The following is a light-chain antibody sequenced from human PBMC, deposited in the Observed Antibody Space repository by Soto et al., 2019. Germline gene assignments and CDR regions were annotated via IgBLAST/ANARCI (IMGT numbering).Light chain of an antibody. V-gene: IGKV2-30*01. CDR1: QSLVYSDGNTY. CDR2: KVS. CDR3: MQGTLWPRT. J-gene: IGKJ2*01. Sequence: DVVMTQSPLSLPVTLGQPASISCRSSQSLVYSDGNTYLTWFQQRPGQSPRRLIYKVSNRDSGVPDRFSGSGSGTDFTLKISRVEAEDVGVYYCMQGTLWPRTFGQGTKLEIK.